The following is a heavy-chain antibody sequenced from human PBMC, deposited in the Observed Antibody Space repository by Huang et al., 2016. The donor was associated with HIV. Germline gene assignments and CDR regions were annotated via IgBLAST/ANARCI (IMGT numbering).Heavy chain of an antibody. CDR3: ARGPGGAAAGYYFDY. J-gene: IGHJ4*02. CDR2: INPSGGST. Sequence: QVQLVQSGAEVKKAGASVKVSCKAPGYTFTRYDMNWVRQAPGQGLEWMAIINPSGGSTSYAQEFQGRVTMTRDTSTSTVYMELSSLRSEDTAVYYCARGPGGAAAGYYFDYWGQGTLVTVSS. CDR1: GYTFTRYD. V-gene: IGHV1-46*03. D-gene: IGHD6-13*01.